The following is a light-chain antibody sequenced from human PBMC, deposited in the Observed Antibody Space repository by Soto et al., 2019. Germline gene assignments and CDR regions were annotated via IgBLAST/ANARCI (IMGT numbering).Light chain of an antibody. V-gene: IGLV2-14*03. CDR3: CSYTTTRTFV. CDR2: GVF. CDR1: SRDVGGYNY. J-gene: IGLJ2*01. Sequence: QSVLTQPASVSGSPGQSITISCTGTSRDVGGYNYVSWYQQHPGKVPKLMSYGVFRRRSGISDRFSGSKSGNTASLTISGLQAEDEADYYCCSYTTTRTFVFGGGTKLTVL.